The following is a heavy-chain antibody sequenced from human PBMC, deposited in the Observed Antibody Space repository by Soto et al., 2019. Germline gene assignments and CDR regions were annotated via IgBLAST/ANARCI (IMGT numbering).Heavy chain of an antibody. CDR3: ARASGESYPGSRDFDS. CDR2: ISRDGSYI. V-gene: IGHV3-30*04. D-gene: IGHD3-10*01. Sequence: GGSLRLSCAASGFTFSRHAIHWVRLTPGRGLEWVLAISRDGSYIYYTDSVKGRFTVSRDNSKNTLYLQMNSLRAEDTAIYYCARASGESYPGSRDFDSWGQGTRVTVSS. J-gene: IGHJ4*02. CDR1: GFTFSRHA.